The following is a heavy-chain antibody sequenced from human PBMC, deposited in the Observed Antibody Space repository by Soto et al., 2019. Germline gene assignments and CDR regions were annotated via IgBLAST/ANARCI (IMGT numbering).Heavy chain of an antibody. CDR2: INGGTGQT. V-gene: IGHV1-3*01. J-gene: IGHJ6*01. CDR3: ARGKGKEENYYYYALEI. Sequence: ASVKVSCKASGYSFSTYAMHWVRQAPGQSLEWMGWINGGTGQTKFSQRFQDRITITRDTSASTAYMELSSLRSEDTAVYYCARGKGKEENYYYYALEIWGEGTTVIVS. CDR1: GYSFSTYA.